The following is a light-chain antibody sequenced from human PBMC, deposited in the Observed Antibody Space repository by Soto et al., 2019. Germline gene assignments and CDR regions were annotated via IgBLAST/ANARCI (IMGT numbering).Light chain of an antibody. Sequence: DVVLTQTPLSSPVALGQPASISCRSSQSLVYSDGHTYLSWLQVRPGQPPRLLIYRVSNRFSGVPDRFSGSGAGTDFTLKISRVEAEDVGTYYCIQISHIPRTFGQGTKVEIK. CDR2: RVS. V-gene: IGKV2-24*01. CDR1: QSLVYSDGHTY. J-gene: IGKJ1*01. CDR3: IQISHIPRT.